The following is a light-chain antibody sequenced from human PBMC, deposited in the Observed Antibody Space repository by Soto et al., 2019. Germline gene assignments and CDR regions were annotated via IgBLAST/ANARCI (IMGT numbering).Light chain of an antibody. V-gene: IGKV3-20*01. J-gene: IGKJ2*01. CDR1: QSVSSY. CDR3: QQYGSSPGT. Sequence: EIVLTQSPGTLSLSPGERATLSCRASQSVSSYLAWYRQRPGQAPRLLIYGASSRATGIPDRVSGSGSGTDCSLTISRLEPEDFAVYYCQQYGSSPGTFGQGTKLEIK. CDR2: GAS.